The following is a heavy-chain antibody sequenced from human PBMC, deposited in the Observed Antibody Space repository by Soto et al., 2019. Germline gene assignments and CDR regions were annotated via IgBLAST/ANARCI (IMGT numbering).Heavy chain of an antibody. CDR3: ARPMNLASSSNWFDP. CDR1: GGSISSCVYY. V-gene: IGHV4-30-4*01. Sequence: QVQLQESGPGLVKPSQTLSLTCTVSGGSISSCVYYWSWIRQHPGKGLERIGYIYHSVSTYYNPCLESGVTVSVDTSNNQFSLKVSAVSAADTDGYYCARPMNLASSSNWFDPWGQGTLVTVCS. CDR2: IYHSVST. J-gene: IGHJ5*02.